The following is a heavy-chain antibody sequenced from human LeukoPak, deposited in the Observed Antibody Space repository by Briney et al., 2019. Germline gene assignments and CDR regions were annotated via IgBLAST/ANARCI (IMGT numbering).Heavy chain of an antibody. CDR3: ARQWELPYYYYYGMDV. CDR1: GGTFSSYA. CDR2: IIPIFGTA. V-gene: IGHV1-69*13. J-gene: IGHJ6*02. D-gene: IGHD1-26*01. Sequence: SVKVSCKASGGTFSSYAISWVRQAPGQGLEWMGGIIPIFGTANYAQKFQGRVTITADESTSTAYMELRSLRSDDTAVYYCARQWELPYYYYYGMDVWGQGTTVTVSS.